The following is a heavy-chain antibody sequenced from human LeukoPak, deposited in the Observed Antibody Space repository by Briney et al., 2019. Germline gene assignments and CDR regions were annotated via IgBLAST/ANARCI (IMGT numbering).Heavy chain of an antibody. D-gene: IGHD6-13*01. CDR1: GGSITTDY. V-gene: IGHV4-59*01. CDR3: ARDIASNWFDP. CDR2: IYYSGST. J-gene: IGHJ5*02. Sequence: SETLSLTCTFSGGSITTDYWSWLRQPPGQRLEWIGYIYYSGSTNYNPSPKSRVTISVDTSKNQFSLKLSSVTAADTAVYYCARDIASNWFDPWGQGTLVTVSS.